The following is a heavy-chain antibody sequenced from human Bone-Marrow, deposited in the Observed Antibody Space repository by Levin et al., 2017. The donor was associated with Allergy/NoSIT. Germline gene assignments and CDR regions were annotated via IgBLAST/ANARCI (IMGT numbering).Heavy chain of an antibody. D-gene: IGHD6-19*01. J-gene: IGHJ4*02. V-gene: IGHV3-11*01. Sequence: GESLKISCAASGFNFSDYYMSWIRQTPGKGLEWLSYLSGHNVNIYNADSVKGRFTISRDNAKNFVYLQMDSLRVDDTAVYYCARGRSTGWFPPRVDFWGQGSLVTVSS. CDR3: ARGRSTGWFPPRVDF. CDR1: GFNFSDYY. CDR2: LSGHNVNI.